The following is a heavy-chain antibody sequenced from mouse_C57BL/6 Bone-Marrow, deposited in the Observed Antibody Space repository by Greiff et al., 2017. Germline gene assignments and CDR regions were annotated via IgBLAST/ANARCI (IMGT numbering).Heavy chain of an antibody. CDR3: ARRGYYVSSFYFDY. CDR2: ISYSGST. Sequence: VQLQQSGPGMVKPSQSLSLTCTVTGYSITSGYDWHWIRHFPGNKLEWMGYISYSGSTTYNPSLKSRISITHDTSKNHFFLKLNSVTTEDTATYYCARRGYYVSSFYFDYWGQGTTLTVSS. CDR1: GYSITSGYD. V-gene: IGHV3-1*01. D-gene: IGHD1-1*01. J-gene: IGHJ2*01.